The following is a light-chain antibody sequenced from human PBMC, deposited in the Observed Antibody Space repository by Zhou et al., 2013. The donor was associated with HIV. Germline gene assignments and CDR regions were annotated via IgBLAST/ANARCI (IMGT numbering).Light chain of an antibody. CDR3: QQYKTYSET. J-gene: IGKJ1*01. CDR1: QSISSY. Sequence: DIQMTQSPSSLSASVGDRVTITCRASQSISSYLNWYQQKPGKAPKLLIYGASSLQSGVPSRFSGSGSGTEFTLAISGLHPDDFATYYCQQYKTYSETFGQGTEGWTSN. V-gene: IGKV1-39*01. CDR2: GAS.